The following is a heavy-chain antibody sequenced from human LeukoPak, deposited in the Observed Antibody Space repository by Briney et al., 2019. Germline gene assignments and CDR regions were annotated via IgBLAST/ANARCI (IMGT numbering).Heavy chain of an antibody. CDR1: GGSFSGYY. J-gene: IGHJ4*02. CDR2: INHSGST. D-gene: IGHD3-3*01. CDR3: ARGRGYDFWSGYSGHYFDY. Sequence: SETLSLTCAVYGGSFSGYYWSWLRQPPGKGLEWIGEINHSGSTNYNPSLKSRGTISVDTSKNQFSLKLSSVTAADTAVYYCARGRGYDFWSGYSGHYFDYWGQGTLVTVSS. V-gene: IGHV4-34*01.